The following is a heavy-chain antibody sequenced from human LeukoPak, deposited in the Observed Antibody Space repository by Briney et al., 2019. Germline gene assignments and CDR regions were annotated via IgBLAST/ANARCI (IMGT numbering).Heavy chain of an antibody. J-gene: IGHJ6*02. CDR3: ARVDWQQLVPYYYYYYGMDV. Sequence: ASVKVSCKASGYTFTGYYMHWVRQAPGQGLEWMGWINPNSGGTNYAQKFQGRVTMTRDTSISTAYMELSRLSSDDTAVYYCARVDWQQLVPYYYYYYGMDVWGQGTTVTVSS. V-gene: IGHV1-2*02. CDR1: GYTFTGYY. CDR2: INPNSGGT. D-gene: IGHD6-13*01.